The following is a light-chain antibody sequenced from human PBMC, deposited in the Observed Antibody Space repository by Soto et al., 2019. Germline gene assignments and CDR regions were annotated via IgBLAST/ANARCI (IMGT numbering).Light chain of an antibody. V-gene: IGKV3-11*01. CDR1: QSVSSY. J-gene: IGKJ4*01. CDR2: DAS. Sequence: EIVLTQSPATLSLSPGERATLSCRASQSVSSYLAWYQQKPGQAPRLLIYDASNRATGIPARFSGSGSGTDFTLTISSLEPEDFVVYYCQQRSIWPLTFCGGTKVEIK. CDR3: QQRSIWPLT.